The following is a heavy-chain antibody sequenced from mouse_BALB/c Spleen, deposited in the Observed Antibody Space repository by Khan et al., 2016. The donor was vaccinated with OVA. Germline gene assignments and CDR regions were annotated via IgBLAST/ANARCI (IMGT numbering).Heavy chain of an antibody. CDR1: GFTFSDYG. V-gene: IGHV5-15*02. J-gene: IGHJ3*01. CDR3: VRGGGTAPFAY. Sequence: EVQLQESGGGLVQPGGSRKLSCAASGFTFSDYGMAWVRQAPGKGPEWVAFISDLAYTIYYADTVTGRFTIPRENAKNTLYLEMSGLRSEGTAIYYCVRGGGTAPFAYWGLGTLVTVSA. CDR2: ISDLAYTI. D-gene: IGHD1-2*01.